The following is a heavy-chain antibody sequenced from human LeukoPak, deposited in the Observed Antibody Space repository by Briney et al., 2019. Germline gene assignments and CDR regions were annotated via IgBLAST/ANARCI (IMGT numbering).Heavy chain of an antibody. J-gene: IGHJ3*01. D-gene: IGHD5-24*01. CDR3: ARGRDGYNHDTFDL. V-gene: IGHV4-59*12. CDR2: IYYSGST. CDR1: DGSISSYY. Sequence: SETLSLTCSVSDGSISSYYWSWIRQLPGKGLEWIGYIYYSGSTNYNPSLKSRVTISVDTSKNQFSLKLSSVTAADTAVYYCARGRDGYNHDTFDLWGQGTMVTVSS.